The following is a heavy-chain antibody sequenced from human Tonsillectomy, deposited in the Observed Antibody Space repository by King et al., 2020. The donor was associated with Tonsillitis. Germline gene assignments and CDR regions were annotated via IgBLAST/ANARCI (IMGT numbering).Heavy chain of an antibody. CDR3: AREPRINMMVLFSHMDV. J-gene: IGHJ6*04. CDR1: GGTFSSYT. CDR2: IVPILGIA. D-gene: IGHD3-22*01. Sequence: QLVQSGAEVKKPGSSVKVSCKASGGTFSSYTISWVRQAPGQGLEWMGRIVPILGIANYAQKFHGRVTITADKSTSTAYMELSSLRSEATAVYYCAREPRINMMVLFSHMDVWGRGTTVTVSS. V-gene: IGHV1-69*09.